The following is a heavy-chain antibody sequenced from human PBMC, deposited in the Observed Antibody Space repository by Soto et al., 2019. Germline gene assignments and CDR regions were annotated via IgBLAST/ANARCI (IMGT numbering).Heavy chain of an antibody. V-gene: IGHV3-23*01. CDR1: GFTFSSYA. J-gene: IGHJ6*02. D-gene: IGHD5-18*01. Sequence: GGSLRLSCAPSGFTFSSYAMSWVRQAPGQGLEWVSAISGSGGSTYYADSVKGRFIISRDNSKNTLYLQMNSLRAEDTAVYYCAKDHSASRYYYGMDVWGLGTMVTVSS. CDR3: AKDHSASRYYYGMDV. CDR2: ISGSGGST.